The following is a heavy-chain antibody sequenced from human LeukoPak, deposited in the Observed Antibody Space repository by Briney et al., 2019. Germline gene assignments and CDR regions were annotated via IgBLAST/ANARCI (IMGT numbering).Heavy chain of an antibody. CDR1: GGSISGYY. CDR3: ANYHDYSNFQGAYYIDY. CDR2: IYYSGST. D-gene: IGHD4-11*01. V-gene: IGHV4-59*08. J-gene: IGHJ4*02. Sequence: SETLSLTCTVSGGSISGYYWSWIRQPPGKGLEWIGNIYYSGSTNYNPSLKSRVTISVDTSKNQFSLKLSSVTAADTAVYYCANYHDYSNFQGAYYIDYWGQGTLVTVSS.